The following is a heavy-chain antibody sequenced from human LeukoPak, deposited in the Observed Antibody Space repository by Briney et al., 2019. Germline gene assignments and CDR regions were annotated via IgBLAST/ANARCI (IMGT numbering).Heavy chain of an antibody. J-gene: IGHJ4*02. D-gene: IGHD2-15*01. CDR3: ARERGYCSGGSCYFYFDY. CDR1: GGSVSSGAYS. CDR2: IYHSGTT. V-gene: IGHV4-30-2*01. Sequence: PSETLSLTCTVSGGSVSSGAYSWSWIRQPPGKGLEWIGYIYHSGTTYYNPSLKSRVTMSVDRSKNQFSLKLSSVTAADTAVYYCARERGYCSGGSCYFYFDYWGQGTLVTVSS.